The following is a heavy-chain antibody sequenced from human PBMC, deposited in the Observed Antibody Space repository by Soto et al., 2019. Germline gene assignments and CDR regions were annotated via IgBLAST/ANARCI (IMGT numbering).Heavy chain of an antibody. CDR2: MYYSGDT. V-gene: IGHV4-30-4*01. Sequence: SETLSLTCAVSVYSISSGYYWTWIRQSPGKGLEWIGSMYYSGDTYHNPSLKSRVSLSVDTSKDQFSLNLTSVTAADTAVYFCVGNYDSSFDYWGRGTLVTVSS. CDR1: VYSISSGYY. J-gene: IGHJ4*02. CDR3: VGNYDSSFDY. D-gene: IGHD3-22*01.